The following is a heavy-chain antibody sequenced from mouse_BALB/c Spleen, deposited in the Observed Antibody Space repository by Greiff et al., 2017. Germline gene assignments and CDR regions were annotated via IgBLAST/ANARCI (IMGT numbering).Heavy chain of an antibody. J-gene: IGHJ3*01. CDR1: GFNIKDYY. CDR2: IDPENGNT. Sequence: EVQLQQSGAELVRPGALVKLSCKASGFNIKDYYMHWVKQRPEQGLEWIGWIDPENGNTIYDPKFQGKASITADTSSNTAYLQLSSLTSEDTAVYYCARGDYGNPFAYWGQGTLVTVSA. D-gene: IGHD2-1*01. V-gene: IGHV14-1*02. CDR3: ARGDYGNPFAY.